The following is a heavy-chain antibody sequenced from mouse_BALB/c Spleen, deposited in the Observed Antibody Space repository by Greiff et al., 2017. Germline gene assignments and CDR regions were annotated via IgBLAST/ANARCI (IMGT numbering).Heavy chain of an antibody. CDR1: GYTFTSYW. CDR3: TRGYYGSSPYYFDY. Sequence: VQLQQPGAELVRPGASVKLSCKASGYTFTSYWINWVKQRPGQGLEWIGNIYPSDSYTNYNQKFKDKATLTVDKSSSTAYMQLSSPTSEDSAVYYCTRGYYGSSPYYFDYWGQGTTLTVSS. CDR2: IYPSDSYT. V-gene: IGHV1-69*02. D-gene: IGHD1-1*01. J-gene: IGHJ2*01.